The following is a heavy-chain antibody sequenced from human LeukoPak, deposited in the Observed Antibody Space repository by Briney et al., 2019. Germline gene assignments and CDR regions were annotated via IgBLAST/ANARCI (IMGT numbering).Heavy chain of an antibody. CDR2: IKQDGSDR. CDR1: GFTFSDSW. D-gene: IGHD1-1*01. CDR3: ATYINWVAGDV. Sequence: GGSLRLSRAPSGFTFSDSWMSWVRQAPGKGLEWVANIKQDGSDRYYVDSVKGRFTISKDNTKNSLYLQMNSLRVDDTAVYYCATYINWVAGDVWGQGTTVTVSS. J-gene: IGHJ6*02. V-gene: IGHV3-7*01.